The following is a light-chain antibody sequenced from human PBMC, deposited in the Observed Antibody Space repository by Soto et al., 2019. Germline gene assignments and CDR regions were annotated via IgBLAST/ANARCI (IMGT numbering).Light chain of an antibody. V-gene: IGLV1-47*01. CDR2: RNS. CDR3: AAWDDSLSGYV. CDR1: SSNIESNY. Sequence: QSVLTHPPSASGTPGQKVTISCSGSSSNIESNYVYWYQHLPGTAPKLLIYRNSQRPSGVPDRFSGSKSGTSASLAISGLRSEDEADYYCAAWDDSLSGYVFGTGTKLTVL. J-gene: IGLJ1*01.